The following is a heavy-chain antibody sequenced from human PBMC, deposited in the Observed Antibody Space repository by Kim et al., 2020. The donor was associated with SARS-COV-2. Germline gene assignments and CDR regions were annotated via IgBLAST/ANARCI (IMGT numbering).Heavy chain of an antibody. V-gene: IGHV4-38-2*02. Sequence: SETLSLTCIISGYSISKDYYWGWIRQPPGEGLEWIGSFYHTGTTHYNASLKNRVSTSLDMSKNQFSLRLTSVTAADTAVYYCVRKSRAAGHFDSWGQGTL. CDR2: FYHTGTT. CDR1: GYSISKDYY. CDR3: VRKSRAAGHFDS. D-gene: IGHD6-13*01. J-gene: IGHJ4*02.